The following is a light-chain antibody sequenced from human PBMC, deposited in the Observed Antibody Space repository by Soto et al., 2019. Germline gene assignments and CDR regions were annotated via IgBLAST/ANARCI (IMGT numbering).Light chain of an antibody. V-gene: IGKV1-33*01. Sequence: DIQMTQSPSSLSASVGDRVTITCQASQDISKSLNWYQKKPGKAPKLLIYDASNLETGVPSRFSGSGSRTHFTISISRLQPEDVATYYCQQYDNFPPIAFGQGTGLEIK. CDR1: QDISKS. CDR3: QQYDNFPPIA. CDR2: DAS. J-gene: IGKJ5*01.